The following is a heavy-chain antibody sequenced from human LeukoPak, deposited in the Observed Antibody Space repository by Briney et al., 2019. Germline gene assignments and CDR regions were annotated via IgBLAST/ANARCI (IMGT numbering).Heavy chain of an antibody. J-gene: IGHJ4*02. Sequence: GASVKVSCKASGYTFTSYGISWVRQAPGQGLEWMGWISAYNGNTNYAQKLQGRVTMTTDTSTSTAYMELRSLRSDDTAVYYCARGLPNPYYDILTGYTFDYWGQGTLVTVSS. D-gene: IGHD3-9*01. V-gene: IGHV1-18*01. CDR1: GYTFTSYG. CDR2: ISAYNGNT. CDR3: ARGLPNPYYDILTGYTFDY.